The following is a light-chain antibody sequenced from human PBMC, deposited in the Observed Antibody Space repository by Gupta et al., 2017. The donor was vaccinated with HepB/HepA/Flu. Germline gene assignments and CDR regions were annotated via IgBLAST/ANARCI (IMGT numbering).Light chain of an antibody. CDR2: WAS. J-gene: IGKJ1*01. Sequence: DIVMTQSPDSLAVSLGERATINCKSSQSVLYSSNNKKYLAWYQQKPGQPPKLLIYWASTRESGVPDRFSGSGSGTDFTLTISSLQAEDVAVYYCQQYYRTPRTFGQGIKVEIK. CDR1: QSVLYSSNNKKY. V-gene: IGKV4-1*01. CDR3: QQYYRTPRT.